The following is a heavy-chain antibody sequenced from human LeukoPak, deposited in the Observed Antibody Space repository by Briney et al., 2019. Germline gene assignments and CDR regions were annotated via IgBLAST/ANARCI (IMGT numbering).Heavy chain of an antibody. CDR3: ARGDLLGAFDI. Sequence: ASQTLSLTWTVSGGSISSGSYYWSWIRQPAGKGLEWIGRIYTSGSTNYNPSLKSRVTISVDTSKNQFSLKLSSVTAADTAVYYCARGDLLGAFDIWGQGTMVTVSS. J-gene: IGHJ3*02. V-gene: IGHV4-61*02. CDR1: GGSISSGSYY. D-gene: IGHD2-21*02. CDR2: IYTSGST.